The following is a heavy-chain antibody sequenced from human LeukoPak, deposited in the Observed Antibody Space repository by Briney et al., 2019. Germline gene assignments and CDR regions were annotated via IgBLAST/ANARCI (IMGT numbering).Heavy chain of an antibody. V-gene: IGHV1-69*01. CDR3: ARDRESSGEGTWFDP. CDR1: GGTFSSYA. CDR2: ITPIFGTA. J-gene: IGHJ5*02. Sequence: SVKVSCKASGGTFSSYAISWVRQAPGQGLEWMGGITPIFGTANYAQKFQGRVTITADESTSTAYMELSSLRSEDTAVYYCARDRESSGEGTWFDPWGQGTLVTVSS. D-gene: IGHD6-19*01.